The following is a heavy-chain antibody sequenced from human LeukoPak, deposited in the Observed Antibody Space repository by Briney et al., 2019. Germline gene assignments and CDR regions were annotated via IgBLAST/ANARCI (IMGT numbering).Heavy chain of an antibody. Sequence: SETLSLTCIVSGGSISGSYWGWIRQPPGKGLEWIGYVHSRGTTDYNPSLKSRVTISVDTPKNQFSLKLNSVTAADTAVYHCARHSPVPNIWGQGTLVTVSS. V-gene: IGHV4-59*08. J-gene: IGHJ4*03. CDR2: VHSRGTT. CDR3: ARHSPVPNI. CDR1: GGSISGSY. D-gene: IGHD2/OR15-2a*01.